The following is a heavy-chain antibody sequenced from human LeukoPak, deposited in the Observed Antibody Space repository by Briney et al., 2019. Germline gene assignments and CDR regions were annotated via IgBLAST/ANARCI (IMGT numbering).Heavy chain of an antibody. J-gene: IGHJ4*02. V-gene: IGHV1-18*01. CDR1: GFTFSSYA. CDR2: ISAYNGNT. D-gene: IGHD3-22*01. CDR3: ARDSKRITMIVVAPFDY. Sequence: GGSLRLSCAASGFTFSSYAMSWVRQAPGQGLEWMGWISAYNGNTNYAQKLQGRVTMTTDTSTSTAYMELRSLRSDDTAVYYCARDSKRITMIVVAPFDYWGQGTLVTVSS.